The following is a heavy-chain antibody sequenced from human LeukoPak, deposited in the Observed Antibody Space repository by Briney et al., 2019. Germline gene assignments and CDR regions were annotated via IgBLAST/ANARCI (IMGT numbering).Heavy chain of an antibody. CDR3: ARVPYYGDYGYAFDI. D-gene: IGHD4-17*01. V-gene: IGHV4-4*07. J-gene: IGHJ3*02. Sequence: PSETLSLTCTVSGGSISSYYWSWIRQPAGKGLEWIGRIYTSGSTNYNPSLKSRVTMSVDTSKNQFSLKLSSVTAADTAVYYCARVPYYGDYGYAFDIWGQGTMVTVSS. CDR1: GGSISSYY. CDR2: IYTSGST.